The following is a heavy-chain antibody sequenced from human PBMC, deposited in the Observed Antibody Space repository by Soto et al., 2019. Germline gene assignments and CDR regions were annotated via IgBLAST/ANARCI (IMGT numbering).Heavy chain of an antibody. J-gene: IGHJ4*02. Sequence: VPGGSFRDHYWTWIRQPPGKGLEWIGYISYSGYTNYKPSLKSRLTMSVDMAKNQFSLKLNSLTAADTAVYYCARAGAATLSDYWGQGTLVTVSS. CDR1: GGSFRDHY. CDR2: ISYSGYT. V-gene: IGHV4-59*11. CDR3: ARAGAATLSDY. D-gene: IGHD2-15*01.